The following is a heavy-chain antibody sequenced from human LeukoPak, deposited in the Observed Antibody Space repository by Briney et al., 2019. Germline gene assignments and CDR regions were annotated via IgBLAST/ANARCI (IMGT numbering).Heavy chain of an antibody. J-gene: IGHJ4*02. D-gene: IGHD6-13*01. CDR2: ISGDGDTT. CDR1: GFXFSSFE. CDR3: AKRVHTSSWYAAFDY. V-gene: IGHV3-23*01. Sequence: GGSLRLSCAASGFXFSSFEINWVRQAPGKGLEWVSFISGDGDTTYHADSVKGRFTISRDNSKNTLYLQMNSLRAEDTAVYYCAKRVHTSSWYAAFDYWGQGTLVTVSS.